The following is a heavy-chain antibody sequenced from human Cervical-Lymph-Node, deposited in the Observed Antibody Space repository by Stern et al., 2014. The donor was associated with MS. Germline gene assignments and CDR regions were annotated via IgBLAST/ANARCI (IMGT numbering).Heavy chain of an antibody. CDR3: ARAVRELGT. V-gene: IGHV3-7*01. Sequence: EVQLVESGGGLVQPGESLRLSCAVSGFTFSNYWMTWVRQAPGKGLEWVASINTDGSEKSYVASVKGRFTISRDNAKNSLYLQMNSLRAEDTAVYYCARAVRELGTWGQGTLVTVSS. J-gene: IGHJ5*02. D-gene: IGHD1-7*01. CDR2: INTDGSEK. CDR1: GFTFSNYW.